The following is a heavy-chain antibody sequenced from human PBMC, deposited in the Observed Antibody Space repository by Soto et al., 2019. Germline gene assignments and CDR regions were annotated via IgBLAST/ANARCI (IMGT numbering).Heavy chain of an antibody. CDR3: ARVGHSSSSVVFDY. V-gene: IGHV3-53*01. Sequence: GGSLRLSCAASGFTVSSNYMSWVRQAPGKWLEWVSVIYSGVSTYYADSVKGRFTISRDNSKNTLYLQMNSLRAEDTAVYYCARVGHSSSSVVFDYWGQGTLVTVSS. D-gene: IGHD6-6*01. CDR2: IYSGVST. CDR1: GFTVSSNY. J-gene: IGHJ4*02.